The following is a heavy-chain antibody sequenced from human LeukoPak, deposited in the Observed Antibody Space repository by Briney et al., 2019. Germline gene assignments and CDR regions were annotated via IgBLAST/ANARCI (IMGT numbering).Heavy chain of an antibody. CDR2: ISGSGGST. Sequence: PGGALRLSCAASGFTFSSYAMSWVRQAPGKGLEWVSAISGSGGSTYYADSVKGRFTISRDNSKNTLCLQMNSLRAEDTAVYYCANRGDYGLPYWGQGTLVTVSS. CDR1: GFTFSSYA. V-gene: IGHV3-23*01. J-gene: IGHJ4*02. CDR3: ANRGDYGLPY. D-gene: IGHD4-17*01.